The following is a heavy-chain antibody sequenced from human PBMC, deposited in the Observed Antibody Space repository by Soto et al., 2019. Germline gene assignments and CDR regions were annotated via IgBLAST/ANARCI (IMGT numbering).Heavy chain of an antibody. CDR3: AGTTSHQWYYMDV. D-gene: IGHD1-7*01. CDR1: GDSVSSNSAA. Sequence: SQSLSLTCAISGDSVSSNSAAWNWIRLSPSRGLEWLARTYYRSRWYNDYAVSVRSRITVNPDTSKNQFSLQLTSVTPEDTAVYYCAGTTSHQWYYMDVWGKGTTVTVSS. V-gene: IGHV6-1*01. CDR2: TYYRSRWYN. J-gene: IGHJ6*03.